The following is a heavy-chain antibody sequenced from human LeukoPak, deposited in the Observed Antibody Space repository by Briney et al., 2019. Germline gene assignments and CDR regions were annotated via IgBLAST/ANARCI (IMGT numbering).Heavy chain of an antibody. J-gene: IGHJ4*02. D-gene: IGHD4-17*01. CDR3: ARSGYYGDYAYY. CDR2: IIPIFGTA. V-gene: IGHV1-69*13. CDR1: GYTFTGYY. Sequence: SVKVSCKASGYTFTGYYMHWVRQAPGQGFEWMGGIIPIFGTANYAQKFQGRVTITADESTSTAYMELSSLRSEDTAVYYCARSGYYGDYAYYWGQGTLVTVSS.